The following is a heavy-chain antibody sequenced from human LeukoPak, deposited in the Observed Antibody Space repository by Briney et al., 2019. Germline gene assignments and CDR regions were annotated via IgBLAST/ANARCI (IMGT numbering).Heavy chain of an antibody. J-gene: IGHJ3*02. D-gene: IGHD3-10*01. CDR1: GGTFRDCA. CDR3: ARDRITMVNDAFDI. Sequence: GSSVKVSCKASGGTFRDCAISWVRQAPGQGLEWMGRIIPMFGTANYAQKFEAGVTITLDESTSTAYMEMNSLRSDDTAVYYCARDRITMVNDAFDIWGQGTMVTVSS. CDR2: IIPMFGTA. V-gene: IGHV1-69*15.